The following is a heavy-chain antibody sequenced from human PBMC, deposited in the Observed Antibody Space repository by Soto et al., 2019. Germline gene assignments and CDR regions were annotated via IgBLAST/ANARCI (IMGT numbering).Heavy chain of an antibody. CDR3: AKDVGEGDIVVVPAATGNWFDP. CDR2: ISGSGGST. CDR1: GFTFSSYA. Sequence: EVQLLESGGGLVQPGGSLRLSCAASGFTFSSYAMSWVRQAPGKGLEWVSAISGSGGSTYYADSVKGRFTISRDNSKNTLYLQMHSLRAEDTAVYYCAKDVGEGDIVVVPAATGNWFDPWGQGTLVTVSS. D-gene: IGHD2-2*01. V-gene: IGHV3-23*01. J-gene: IGHJ5*02.